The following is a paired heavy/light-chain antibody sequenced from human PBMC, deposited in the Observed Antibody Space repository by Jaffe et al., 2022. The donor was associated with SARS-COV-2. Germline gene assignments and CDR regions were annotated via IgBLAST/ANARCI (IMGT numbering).Heavy chain of an antibody. V-gene: IGHV4-39*01. CDR1: GGSISSTTYY. J-gene: IGHJ5*02. Sequence: QLQLQESGPGLVKPSETLSLTCTVSGGSISSTTYYWGWVRQPPGKGLEWIGSIYYSGRTYYNPSLKSRVTISVDTSKNQVSLKLSSVTAADTAVYHCARHVDTSGWYHWFDPWGQGTLVTVSS. D-gene: IGHD6-19*01. CDR3: ARHVDTSGWYHWFDP. CDR2: IYYSGRT.
Light chain of an antibody. V-gene: IGKV4-1*01. CDR2: WAS. CDR1: QSVLHSSNNKNY. CDR3: QQYYSTPIT. J-gene: IGKJ5*01. Sequence: DIVMTQSPDSLAVSLGERATMNCKSSQSVLHSSNNKNYLVWYQQKPGQPPKVLIYWASTRESGVPDRFSGSGSGTDFTLTISSLQAEDVAVYYCQQYYSTPITFGQGTRLEIK.